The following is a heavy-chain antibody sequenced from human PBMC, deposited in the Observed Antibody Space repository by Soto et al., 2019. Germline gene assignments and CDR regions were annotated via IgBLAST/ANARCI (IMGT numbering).Heavy chain of an antibody. J-gene: IGHJ4*02. CDR1: GFTFSSYA. Sequence: GGSLRLSCAASGFTFSSYAMSWVRQAPGKGLEWVSAISGSGGSTYYADSVKGRFTISRDNSKNTLYLQMNSLRAEDTAVYYCAKAPDYDFWSGYLTNNFDYWGQGTLVTVSS. CDR2: ISGSGGST. CDR3: AKAPDYDFWSGYLTNNFDY. D-gene: IGHD3-3*01. V-gene: IGHV3-23*01.